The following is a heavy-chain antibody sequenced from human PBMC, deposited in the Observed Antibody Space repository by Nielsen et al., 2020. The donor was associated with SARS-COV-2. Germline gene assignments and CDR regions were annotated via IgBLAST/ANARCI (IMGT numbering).Heavy chain of an antibody. CDR3: AKKSGIAVAGNWYFDL. CDR2: INAGNGNT. CDR1: GYTFTSYA. D-gene: IGHD6-19*01. J-gene: IGHJ2*01. V-gene: IGHV1-3*01. Sequence: ASVKVSCKASGYTFTSYAMHWVHQAPAQRLEWMGWINAGNGNTKYSQKFQGRVTITRDTYASTAYMELSSLRCEDTAVYYCAKKSGIAVAGNWYFDLWGRGTLVTVSS.